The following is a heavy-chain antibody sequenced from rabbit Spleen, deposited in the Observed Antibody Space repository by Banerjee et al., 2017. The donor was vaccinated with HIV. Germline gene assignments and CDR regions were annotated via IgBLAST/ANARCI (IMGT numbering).Heavy chain of an antibody. J-gene: IGHJ3*01. Sequence: QEQLEESGGGLVKPEGSLTLTCTASGFSFTNKDVMCWVRQAPGKGLEWIGCINTITAKAVYATWAKGRFTISRASSTTVFLQMTSLTVADTATYFCARDLPEIIGWNFGFWGPGTLVTVS. CDR1: GFSFTNKDV. CDR3: ARDLPEIIGWNFGF. CDR2: INTITAKA. D-gene: IGHD1-1*01. V-gene: IGHV1S45*01.